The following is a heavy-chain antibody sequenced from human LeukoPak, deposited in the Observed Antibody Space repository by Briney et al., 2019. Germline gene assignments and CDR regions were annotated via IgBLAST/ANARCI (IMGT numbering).Heavy chain of an antibody. CDR1: GGSFSGYY. V-gene: IGHV4-34*01. Sequence: SETLSLTCAVYGGSFSGYYWSWIRQPPGKGLEWIGEINHSGSTNYNPSLKSRVTISVDTSKNQFSLKLSSVPAADTAVYYCARNLKIVVVPAAIPRHYYYYGMDVWGQGTTVTVSS. J-gene: IGHJ6*02. CDR3: ARNLKIVVVPAAIPRHYYYYGMDV. D-gene: IGHD2-2*02. CDR2: INHSGST.